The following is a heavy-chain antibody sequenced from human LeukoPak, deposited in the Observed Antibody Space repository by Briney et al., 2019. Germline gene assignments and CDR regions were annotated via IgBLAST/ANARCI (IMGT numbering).Heavy chain of an antibody. CDR3: ARVSWFPGTSYYYMDV. J-gene: IGHJ6*03. D-gene: IGHD1-1*01. Sequence: GGSLRLSCAASGFTFSSYGMSRVRQAPGKGLEWVSAISGSGGSTYYADSVKGRFTISRDNSKNTLYLQMNSLRAEDTAVYYCARVSWFPGTSYYYMDVWGKGTTVTVSS. V-gene: IGHV3-23*01. CDR1: GFTFSSYG. CDR2: ISGSGGST.